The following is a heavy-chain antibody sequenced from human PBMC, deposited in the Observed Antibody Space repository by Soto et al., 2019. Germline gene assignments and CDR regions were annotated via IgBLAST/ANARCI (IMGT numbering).Heavy chain of an antibody. CDR2: INSDGSST. J-gene: IGHJ6*02. D-gene: IGHD6-13*01. Sequence: PGGSLRLSCAASGVTFSSYWMHWVRQAPGKGLVWVSRINSDGSSTSYADSVKGRFTISRDNAKNTLYLQMNSLRAEDTAVYYCARDQYSSSWYYYYGMDVWGQGTTVTVSS. CDR1: GVTFSSYW. V-gene: IGHV3-74*01. CDR3: ARDQYSSSWYYYYGMDV.